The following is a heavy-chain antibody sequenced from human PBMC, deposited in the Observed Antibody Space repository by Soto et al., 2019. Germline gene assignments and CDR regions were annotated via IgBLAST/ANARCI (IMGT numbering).Heavy chain of an antibody. V-gene: IGHV3-74*01. D-gene: IGHD1-7*01. CDR1: GFTFSSYW. CDR3: ARVLELGGMDV. J-gene: IGHJ6*02. CDR2: INSDGSST. Sequence: PGGSLRLSCAASGFTFSSYWMHWVRQAPGKGLVWVSRINSDGSSTSYADSVKGRFTIFRDNAKNTLYLQMNSLRAEDTAVYYCARVLELGGMDVWGQGTTVTVSS.